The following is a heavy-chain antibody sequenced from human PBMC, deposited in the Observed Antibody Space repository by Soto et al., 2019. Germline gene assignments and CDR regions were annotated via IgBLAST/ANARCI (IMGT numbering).Heavy chain of an antibody. CDR2: ISSDGRST. V-gene: IGHV3-64D*06. CDR1: GFTFSSYA. CDR3: VEDRFIDY. Sequence: GGSLRLSCSVSGFTFSSYAMHWVRQAPWKGLEYASSISSDGRSTYYADSVKGRFTISKDNSKNTLYLQMSSLRPEDTAIYYCVEDRFIDYWGQGTLVTVSS. J-gene: IGHJ4*02.